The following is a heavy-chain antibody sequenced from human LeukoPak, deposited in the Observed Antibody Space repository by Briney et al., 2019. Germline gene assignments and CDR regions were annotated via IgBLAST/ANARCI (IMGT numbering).Heavy chain of an antibody. CDR2: IRSDGVDV. CDR3: VKDLLQVTMKKLDH. CDR1: GFTFSSYA. D-gene: IGHD4-11*01. Sequence: HSGGSLRLSCSVSGFTFSSYAMHWVRQAPGKGLEYVSVIRSDGVDVYYTDSVKGRFTISRDNSKNTLYLQMSSLRPEDTAVYYCVKDLLQVTMKKLDHWGQGTLVTVSS. V-gene: IGHV3-64D*06. J-gene: IGHJ4*02.